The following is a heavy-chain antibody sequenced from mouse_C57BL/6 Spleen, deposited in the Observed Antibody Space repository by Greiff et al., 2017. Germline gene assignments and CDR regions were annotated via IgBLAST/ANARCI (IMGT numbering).Heavy chain of an antibody. J-gene: IGHJ3*01. Sequence: ESGPGLVKPSQSLSLTCSVTGYSITSGYYWNWIRQFPGNKLEWMGYISYDGSNNYNPSLKNRISITRDTSKNQFFLKLNSVTTEDTATYYCARDQGWLLPFAYWGQGTLVTVSA. CDR3: ARDQGWLLPFAY. CDR2: ISYDGSN. V-gene: IGHV3-6*01. D-gene: IGHD2-3*01. CDR1: GYSITSGYY.